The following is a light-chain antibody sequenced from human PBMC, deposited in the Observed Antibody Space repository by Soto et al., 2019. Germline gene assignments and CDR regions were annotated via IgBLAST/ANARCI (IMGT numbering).Light chain of an antibody. CDR3: QQYGSSPLWT. CDR1: QSVSSSY. J-gene: IGKJ1*01. CDR2: GAS. Sequence: EIVLTQSPGTLSLSPGERATLSCRASQSVSSSYLALYQQKPGQAPRLLIYGASSRATGIPDRFSGSGSGTDFTLTISRLEPEDFAVYYCQQYGSSPLWTFGQGTKVDI. V-gene: IGKV3-20*01.